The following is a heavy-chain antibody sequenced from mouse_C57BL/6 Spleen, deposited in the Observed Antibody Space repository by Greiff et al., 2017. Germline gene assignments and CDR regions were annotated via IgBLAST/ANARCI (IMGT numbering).Heavy chain of an antibody. CDR2: IDPSDSYT. CDR3: AGRNYFDY. J-gene: IGHJ2*01. V-gene: IGHV1-50*01. CDR1: GYTFTSYW. Sequence: VQLQQPGAELVKPGASVKLSCKASGYTFTSYWMQWVKQRPGQGLEWIGEIDPSDSYTNYNQKFKGKATLTVDTSSRTAYMQLSSLTSEDSAVYYCAGRNYFDYWGQGTTLTVSS.